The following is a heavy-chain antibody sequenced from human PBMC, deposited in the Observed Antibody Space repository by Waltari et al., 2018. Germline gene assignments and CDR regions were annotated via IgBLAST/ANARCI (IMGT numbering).Heavy chain of an antibody. V-gene: IGHV4-38-2*02. J-gene: IGHJ5*02. CDR3: ARALSGGDRPSWFDP. D-gene: IGHD3-10*01. CDR2: SYHSGGT. Sequence: QVQLQESGPGLVKPSETLSLTCTVSGYSISSGYYWGWIRQPPGKGLEWIGSSYHSGGTSSSPSLKSRVTRSVDTSKNQFSLKLSSVTAADTAVYYWARALSGGDRPSWFDPWGQGTLVTVSS. CDR1: GYSISSGYY.